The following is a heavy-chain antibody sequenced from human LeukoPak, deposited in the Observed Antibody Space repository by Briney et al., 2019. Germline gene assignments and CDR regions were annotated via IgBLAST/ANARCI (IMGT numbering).Heavy chain of an antibody. V-gene: IGHV3-66*02. D-gene: IGHD6-19*01. CDR1: GFSVSSNY. CDR2: IYTGGTT. Sequence: GGSLRLSCAASGFSVSSNYMNWVRQAPGKGLEWVSAIYTGGTTYYADSVKGRFTISRDNSKNTLYLQMNSLRAEDTAVYYCARDRLGSGYSSDFDYWGQGTLVTVSS. CDR3: ARDRLGSGYSSDFDY. J-gene: IGHJ4*02.